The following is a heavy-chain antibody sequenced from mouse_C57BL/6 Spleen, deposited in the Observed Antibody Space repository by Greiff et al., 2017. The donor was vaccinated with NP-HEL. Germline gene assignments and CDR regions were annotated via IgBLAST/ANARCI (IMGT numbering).Heavy chain of an antibody. D-gene: IGHD2-4*01. CDR3: ARDYDYDGFAY. CDR1: GFSLSTSGMG. CDR2: IYWDDDK. Sequence: QVTLKESGPGILQSSQTLSLTCSFSGFSLSTSGMGVRWIRQPSGKGLEWLAHIYWDDDKRYNPSLKSRLTISKDTSRNQVFLKITSVDTADTATYYCARDYDYDGFAYWGQGTLVTVSA. V-gene: IGHV8-12*01. J-gene: IGHJ3*01.